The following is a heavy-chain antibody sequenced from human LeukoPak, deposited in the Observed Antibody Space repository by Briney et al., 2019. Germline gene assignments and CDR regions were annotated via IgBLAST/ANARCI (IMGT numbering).Heavy chain of an antibody. CDR3: TRGGRDYGDYDRFLGY. J-gene: IGHJ4*02. D-gene: IGHD4-17*01. CDR2: IRSKAYGGTV. Sequence: PGGSLRLSCTASGFTFGDYALSWVRQAPGKGLEWLTFIRSKAYGGTVDYAASVIGRFSVSRDDSNSIAYLQMNSLKIEDTAVYYCTRGGRDYGDYDRFLGYWGQGTLVTVSS. V-gene: IGHV3-49*04. CDR1: GFTFGDYA.